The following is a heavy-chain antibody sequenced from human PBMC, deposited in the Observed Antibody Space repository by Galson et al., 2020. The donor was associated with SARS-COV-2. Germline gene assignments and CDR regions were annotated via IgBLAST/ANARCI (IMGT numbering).Heavy chain of an antibody. Sequence: ASETLSLTCAVSGDSISSSDWWSWVRQPPGKGLEWIGEIYHSGITNYNPSLKSRVIMSVDKSRNHFSLKVTSMTAADTAVYYCARAGESSGFQFDYWGHGTLVTVSS. CDR3: ARAGESSGFQFDY. D-gene: IGHD3-22*01. J-gene: IGHJ5*01. V-gene: IGHV4-4*02. CDR2: IYHSGIT. CDR1: GDSISSSDW.